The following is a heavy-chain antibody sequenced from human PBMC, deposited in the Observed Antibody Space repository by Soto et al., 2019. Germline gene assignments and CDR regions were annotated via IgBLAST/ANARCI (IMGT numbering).Heavy chain of an antibody. CDR3: ARGSSIAGLYYGMDV. D-gene: IGHD6-6*01. CDR1: CGSISSVGYY. J-gene: IGHJ6*02. CDR2: NYYSGIT. V-gene: IGHV4-31*03. Sequence: SETLSLTXTVSCGSISSVGYYWAWIRQHPGKGLEWIGYNYYSGITYYNPSLKSRVTISLDTSKNQFSLKLSSVTAADTAVYYCARGSSIAGLYYGMDVWGQGTTVTVSS.